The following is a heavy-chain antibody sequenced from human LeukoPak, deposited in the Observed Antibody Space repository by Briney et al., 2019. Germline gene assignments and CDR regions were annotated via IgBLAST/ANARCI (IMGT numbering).Heavy chain of an antibody. CDR3: ARGESYTYGPSCYIDS. CDR2: SYYTANT. Sequence: PSETLSLTCTVSGGSISSGGYSWAWIRQLPEKGLEWIGYSYYTANTYYNPSLKSRVSISVDTSRKQFSLRLTSVTAADAAVYYCARGESYTYGPSCYIDSWGQGILVTVAS. V-gene: IGHV4-31*03. D-gene: IGHD2-2*02. J-gene: IGHJ4*02. CDR1: GGSISSGGYS.